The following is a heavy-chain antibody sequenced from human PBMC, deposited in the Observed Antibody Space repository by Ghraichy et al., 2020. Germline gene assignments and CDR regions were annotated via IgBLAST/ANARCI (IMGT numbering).Heavy chain of an antibody. CDR2: IKQDGSEK. Sequence: GGSLRLSCAASGFTFSTYWMSWVRQASGKGLELVANIKQDGSEKYYVDSVKGRFTISRDNAKNSLYLQMNSLRAEDTAVYYCARAGTVFWIQDYWGQGTLVTVSS. D-gene: IGHD5-18*01. CDR3: ARAGTVFWIQDY. CDR1: GFTFSTYW. V-gene: IGHV3-7*01. J-gene: IGHJ4*02.